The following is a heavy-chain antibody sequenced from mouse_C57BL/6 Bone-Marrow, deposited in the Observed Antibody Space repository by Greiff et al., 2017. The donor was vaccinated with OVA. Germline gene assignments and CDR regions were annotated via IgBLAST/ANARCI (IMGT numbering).Heavy chain of an antibody. J-gene: IGHJ2*01. CDR1: GYSITSGYY. D-gene: IGHD2-5*01. CDR2: ISYDGSN. V-gene: IGHV3-6*01. CDR3: ARDYYSNYFDY. Sequence: EVKLMESGPGLVKPSQSLSLTCSVTGYSITSGYYWNWIRQFPGNKLEWMGYISYDGSNNYNPSLKNRISITRDTSKNQFFLKLNSVTTEDTATYYCARDYYSNYFDYWGQGTTLTVAS.